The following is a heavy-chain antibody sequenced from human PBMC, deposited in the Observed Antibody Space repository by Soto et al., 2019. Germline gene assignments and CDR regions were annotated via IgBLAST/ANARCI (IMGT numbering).Heavy chain of an antibody. Sequence: PGESLKISCKGSGYSFTSYWIGWVRQMPGKGLEWMGIIYPGDSDTRYSPSFQGQVTISADKSISTAYLQWSSLKASDTAMYYCARHDAHYSSAGWCDTRGQRSLVTVAS. V-gene: IGHV5-51*01. CDR2: IYPGDSDT. CDR1: GYSFTSYW. CDR3: ARHDAHYSSAGWCDT. D-gene: IGHD6-25*01. J-gene: IGHJ5*01.